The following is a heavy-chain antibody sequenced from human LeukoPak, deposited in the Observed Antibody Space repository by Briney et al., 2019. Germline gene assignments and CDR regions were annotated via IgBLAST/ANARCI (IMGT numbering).Heavy chain of an antibody. J-gene: IGHJ6*03. V-gene: IGHV3-30*02. CDR3: AKDHRVCSGGSSYFSYYYYMDV. CDR2: IRFDGSNK. D-gene: IGHD2-15*01. CDR1: GFTFSSYG. Sequence: GGSLRLSCAASGFTFSSYGMHWVRQAPGKGLEWVAFIRFDGSNKYYADSVKGRFTISRDNSKNTLYLQMDSLRPEDTAAHYCAKDHRVCSGGSSYFSYYYYMDVWGKGTTVTVSS.